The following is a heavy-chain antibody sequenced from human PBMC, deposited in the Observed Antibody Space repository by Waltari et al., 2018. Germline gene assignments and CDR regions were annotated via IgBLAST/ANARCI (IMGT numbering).Heavy chain of an antibody. J-gene: IGHJ3*01. V-gene: IGHV4-39*01. CDR1: GVSITSNRHY. Sequence: QLQLQESGPGLVKPSETLSLTCSVSGVSITSNRHYWGWIRQPPGPGLEWIGTMSYSGATYSSPSLKSRVTISRDTSKNQLSLKLGSVTAADTAVYYCATYIGASVGTAAFDVWGQGTMVTVSS. CDR3: ATYIGASVGTAAFDV. D-gene: IGHD5-12*01. CDR2: MSYSGAT.